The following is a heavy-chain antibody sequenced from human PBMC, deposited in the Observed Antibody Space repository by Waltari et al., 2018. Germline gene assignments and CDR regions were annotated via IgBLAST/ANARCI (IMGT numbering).Heavy chain of an antibody. CDR3: ARPATSEAY. Sequence: EVQLVESGGGWVQPGGSLRRSCADSGFPFSSYSMNWVRQAPGKGLEWVSYISSSSSTIYYADSVKGRFTISRDNAKNSLYLQMNSLRAEDTAVYYCARPATSEAYWGQGTLVTVSS. J-gene: IGHJ4*02. D-gene: IGHD1-26*01. CDR2: ISSSSSTI. V-gene: IGHV3-48*01. CDR1: GFPFSSYS.